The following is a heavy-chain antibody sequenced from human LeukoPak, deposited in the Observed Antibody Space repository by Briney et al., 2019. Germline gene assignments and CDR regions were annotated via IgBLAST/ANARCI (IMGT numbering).Heavy chain of an antibody. Sequence: GGSLRLSCAASGFTFSSYAMHWVRQAPGKGLEWVAVISYNGSNKYYADSVKGRLTISRDNSKNTLYLQMNSLRAEDTAVYYCARVREGGDYWGQGTLVTVSS. CDR1: GFTFSSYA. J-gene: IGHJ4*02. CDR3: ARVREGGDY. D-gene: IGHD1-26*01. V-gene: IGHV3-30-3*01. CDR2: ISYNGSNK.